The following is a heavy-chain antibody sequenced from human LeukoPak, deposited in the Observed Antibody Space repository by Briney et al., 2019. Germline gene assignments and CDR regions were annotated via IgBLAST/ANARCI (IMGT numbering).Heavy chain of an antibody. Sequence: PGGSLRLSCAASGFTFDDYTMHWVRQAPGKGLEWVSLISWDGGSTYYADSVKGRFTTSRDNSKNTLYLQMNSLRTEDTAVYYCARAIRGYTYDWLPNDYWGQGTLVTVSS. V-gene: IGHV3-43*01. CDR1: GFTFDDYT. CDR3: ARAIRGYTYDWLPNDY. J-gene: IGHJ4*02. CDR2: ISWDGGST. D-gene: IGHD5-18*01.